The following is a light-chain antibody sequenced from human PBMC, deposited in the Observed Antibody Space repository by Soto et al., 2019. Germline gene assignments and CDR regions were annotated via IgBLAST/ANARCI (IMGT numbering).Light chain of an antibody. V-gene: IGKV3-20*01. CDR2: GAS. CDR3: QQYGSSPLCT. CDR1: QSVSSSY. J-gene: IGKJ1*01. Sequence: DIVLTQSPGTLSLSPGERATLSCRASQSVSSSYLAWYQRKPGQAPRLLIYGASSRATGIPDRFSGSGSGTDFTLTISRLEPEDFAVYYCQQYGSSPLCTFGQGTKVDIK.